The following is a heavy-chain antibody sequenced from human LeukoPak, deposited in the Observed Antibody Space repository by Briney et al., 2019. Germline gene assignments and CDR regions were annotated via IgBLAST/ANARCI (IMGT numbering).Heavy chain of an antibody. CDR3: STDSGLFGTIAPI. Sequence: GASVKVSCKASGGTFSSYAISWVRQAPGQGLEWMGGIIPIFGTANYAQKFQGRVTITADESTSTAYMELSSLRSEDTAVYYCSTDSGLFGTIAPIWGQGTTVTVSS. J-gene: IGHJ3*02. D-gene: IGHD1-7*01. V-gene: IGHV1-69*13. CDR1: GGTFSSYA. CDR2: IIPIFGTA.